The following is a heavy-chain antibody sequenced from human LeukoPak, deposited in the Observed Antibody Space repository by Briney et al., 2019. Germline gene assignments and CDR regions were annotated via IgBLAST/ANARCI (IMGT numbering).Heavy chain of an antibody. V-gene: IGHV3-7*03. CDR3: ARDGSTRINYFDY. J-gene: IGHJ4*02. Sequence: QPGGSLRLSCAASGFSFGGSWMSWLRQAPGKGLEWEANIEQDEREIFYADSVKGRFTIFRDNAKNSLYLQMNSLRAEDTAVYYCARDGSTRINYFDYWGQGTLVTVSS. D-gene: IGHD2-2*01. CDR2: IEQDEREI. CDR1: GFSFGGSW.